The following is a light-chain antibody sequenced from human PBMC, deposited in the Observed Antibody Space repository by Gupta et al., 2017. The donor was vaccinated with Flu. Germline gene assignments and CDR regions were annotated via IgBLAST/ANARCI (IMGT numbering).Light chain of an antibody. CDR3: QQYDSPLLYS. V-gene: IGKV4-1*01. Sequence: DIAITQSPHPLALSLGERATINCKSSQSLLYRSDNKNYLAWYQQKPGQPPKLLIYWASSRQYGVPDRFSGSGSGTDFSLTISSLQAEDVAVYFCQQYDSPLLYSFGQGTKLEI. CDR2: WAS. J-gene: IGKJ2*03. CDR1: QSLLYRSDNKNY.